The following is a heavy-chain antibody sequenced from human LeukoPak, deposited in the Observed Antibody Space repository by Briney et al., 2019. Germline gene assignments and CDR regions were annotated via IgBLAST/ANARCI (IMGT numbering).Heavy chain of an antibody. Sequence: PGGSLRLSCAASGFTFSSYWMTWVRQTPGKGLERVANIKHDGSEDYFVDAVKGRFTISRDNAENSLHLQMSSLRAEDTAVYYCARSANYGGHAFFDYWGQGILVIVSS. CDR2: IKHDGSED. V-gene: IGHV3-7*01. CDR1: GFTFSSYW. J-gene: IGHJ4*02. D-gene: IGHD4/OR15-4a*01. CDR3: ARSANYGGHAFFDY.